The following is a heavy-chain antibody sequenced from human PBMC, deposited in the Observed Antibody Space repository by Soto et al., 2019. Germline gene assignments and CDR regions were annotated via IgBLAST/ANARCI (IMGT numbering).Heavy chain of an antibody. V-gene: IGHV1-24*01. CDR3: ARDLYGGNSFFDY. Sequence: ASVKVSCKVSGYTLTELSMHWVRQAPGKGLEWMGGFDPEDGETIYAQKFQGRVTMTADKSTSTAYMELSSLRSEDTAVYYCARDLYGGNSFFDYWGQGTLVTVSS. J-gene: IGHJ4*02. CDR1: GYTLTELS. CDR2: FDPEDGET. D-gene: IGHD4-17*01.